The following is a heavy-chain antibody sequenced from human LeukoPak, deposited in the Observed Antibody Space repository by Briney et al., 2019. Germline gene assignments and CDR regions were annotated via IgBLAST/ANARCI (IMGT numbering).Heavy chain of an antibody. CDR2: VRGSGRST. Sequence: GGSLSLSCAASGFNFSSHGMAWVRQTPGKGLEWVSAVRGSGRSTYYADSVKGRVTNSRDNSINSCYVLMKGVRAEDTAVYYCAKFVIRTTLEFWGQGTLVTVSA. D-gene: IGHD1-1*01. J-gene: IGHJ4*02. CDR1: GFNFSSHG. V-gene: IGHV3-23*01. CDR3: AKFVIRTTLEF.